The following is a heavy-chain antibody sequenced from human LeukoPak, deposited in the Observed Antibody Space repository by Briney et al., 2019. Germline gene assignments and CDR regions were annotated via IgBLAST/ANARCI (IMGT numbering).Heavy chain of an antibody. CDR2: INPNSGGT. J-gene: IGHJ6*03. D-gene: IGHD3-16*01. Sequence: ASVKVSCKASGYTFTGYYMHWVRQAPGQGLEWMGWINPNSGGTNYAQKFQGRVTMTRDTSISTAYMELSRLRSDDTAVYYCAIGQMGGGWYHYYYMDVWGKGTTVTISS. V-gene: IGHV1-2*02. CDR1: GYTFTGYY. CDR3: AIGQMGGGWYHYYYMDV.